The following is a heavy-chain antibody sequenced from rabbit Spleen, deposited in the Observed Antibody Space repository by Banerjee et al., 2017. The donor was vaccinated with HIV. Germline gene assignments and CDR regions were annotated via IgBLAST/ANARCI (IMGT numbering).Heavy chain of an antibody. CDR1: GFSFSSGYY. Sequence: QEQLVESGGGLVQPGASLTLTCTVSGFSFSSGYYMCWVRQAPGKGLEWIACIYGGSSGNIYYASWAKGRITISKTSSATVTLQMTSLTAADTGTYFCARFYAGYGDFGYAAMWGQGTLVTVS. J-gene: IGHJ3*01. CDR3: ARFYAGYGDFGYAAM. CDR2: IYGGSSGNI. D-gene: IGHD7-1*01. V-gene: IGHV1S45*01.